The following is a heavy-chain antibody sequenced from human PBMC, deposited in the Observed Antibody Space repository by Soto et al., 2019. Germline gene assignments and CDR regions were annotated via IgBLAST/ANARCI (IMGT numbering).Heavy chain of an antibody. CDR3: GRGRSGQIVVFY. D-gene: IGHD5-12*01. V-gene: IGHV1-2*02. Sequence: ASVKVSCKASGYTFTGHYIYWVRQAPEQGPEWMGEIGPESGATRYAQKFQGRFTMTRDMSITTVYMELNNLSPDDTAVYYCGRGRSGQIVVFYWGQGTPVTVSS. CDR1: GYTFTGHY. CDR2: IGPESGAT. J-gene: IGHJ4*02.